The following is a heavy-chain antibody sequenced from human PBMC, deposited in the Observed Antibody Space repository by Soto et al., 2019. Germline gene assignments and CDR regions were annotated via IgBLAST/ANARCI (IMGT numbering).Heavy chain of an antibody. V-gene: IGHV4-34*01. D-gene: IGHD3-22*01. CDR1: GGSFSGHS. Sequence: SETLSLTCAVYGGSFSGHSWTWIRQSPGKGREWIGDINHSGRVNYSPSLKSRVTISLDTSKNQFSLTLSAVTAADTAMYYCSTRAYDTNGYYRFDPWGQGTLVTVS. CDR3: STRAYDTNGYYRFDP. J-gene: IGHJ5*01. CDR2: INHSGRV.